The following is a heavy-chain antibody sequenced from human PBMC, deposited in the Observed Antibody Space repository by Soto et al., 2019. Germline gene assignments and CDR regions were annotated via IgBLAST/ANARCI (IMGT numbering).Heavy chain of an antibody. Sequence: ASVKVSCKVSGYTLTELSMHWVRQAPGKGLEWMGGFDPEDGETIYAQKFQGRVTMTEDTSTDTAYMELSSLRSEDTAVYYCASFYDCSSTSCYTGDYYYYGMDVWGQGTTVTVS. J-gene: IGHJ6*02. CDR3: ASFYDCSSTSCYTGDYYYYGMDV. CDR2: FDPEDGET. D-gene: IGHD2-2*02. CDR1: GYTLTELS. V-gene: IGHV1-24*01.